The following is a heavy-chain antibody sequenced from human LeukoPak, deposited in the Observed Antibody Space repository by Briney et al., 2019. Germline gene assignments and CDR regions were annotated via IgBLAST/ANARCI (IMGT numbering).Heavy chain of an antibody. CDR1: GYTFTSYG. CDR3: ARGPYQFGGWFPYYFHY. CDR2: ISTYNDNT. D-gene: IGHD2-15*01. J-gene: IGHJ4*02. Sequence: ASVKVSCKASGYTFTSYGLSWVRQAPGQGLEWMGWISTYNDNTHYAQKFQGRVTMTTDTSTNTAYMELRRLRSDDTAVYYCARGPYQFGGWFPYYFHYWGQGGMVTVSS. V-gene: IGHV1-18*01.